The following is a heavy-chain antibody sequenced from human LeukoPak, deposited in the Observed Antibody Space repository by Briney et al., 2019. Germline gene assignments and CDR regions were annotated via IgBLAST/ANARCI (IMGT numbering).Heavy chain of an antibody. J-gene: IGHJ6*03. CDR1: GFTFNSYA. CDR3: AKLGGHPLHNYYVGV. D-gene: IGHD3-16*01. V-gene: IGHV3-23*01. CDR2: ILDSGYST. Sequence: GGSLRLSCAASGFTFNSYAMSWVRQAPGKGLEWVSGILDSGYSTYYANSVKGRFTISRDNSNNTLYLQMNSLRAEDTAVYYCAKLGGHPLHNYYVGVWGKGTTVAVSS.